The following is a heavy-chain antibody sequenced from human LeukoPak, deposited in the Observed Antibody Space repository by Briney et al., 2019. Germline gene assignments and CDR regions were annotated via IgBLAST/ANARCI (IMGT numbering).Heavy chain of an antibody. D-gene: IGHD2-15*01. CDR1: GFTFSSYS. V-gene: IGHV3-21*01. J-gene: IGHJ4*02. CDR3: ARDYTYCSGSRCYDRFDY. Sequence: GGSLRLSCAASGFTFSSYSMNWVRQAPGKGLEWVSSISSSSSYIYYADSVQGRFTISRDNAKNSLYLQMNSLTAEDTAVYYCARDYTYCSGSRCYDRFDYWGQGIRVTVSS. CDR2: ISSSSSYI.